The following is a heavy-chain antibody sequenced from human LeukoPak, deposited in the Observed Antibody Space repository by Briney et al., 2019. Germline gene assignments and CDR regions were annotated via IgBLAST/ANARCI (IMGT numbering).Heavy chain of an antibody. CDR3: ARGGWSIVVPAAIPFDY. V-gene: IGHV4-39*07. CDR1: GGSISSSSYY. J-gene: IGHJ4*02. D-gene: IGHD2-2*01. Sequence: TSETLSLTCTVSGGSISSSSYYWGWIRQPPGKGLEWIGYIYYSGSTYYNPSLKSRVTISVDRSKNQFSLKLSSVTAADTAVYYCARGGWSIVVPAAIPFDYWGQGTLVTVSS. CDR2: IYYSGST.